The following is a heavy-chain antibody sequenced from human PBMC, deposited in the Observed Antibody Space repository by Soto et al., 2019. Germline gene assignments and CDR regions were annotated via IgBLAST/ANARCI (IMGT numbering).Heavy chain of an antibody. CDR3: AKAPQYSSSSLLDY. CDR1: GVSITPYY. CDR2: VYHTGNT. Sequence: SETLSLTCTVSGVSITPYYWTWIRHPPGKGLEWIGYVYHTGNTYYNPSLKSRVTISLDTSKNQVSLRLKSVTAADTAVYYCAKAPQYSSSSLLDYWGQGTLVTVSS. D-gene: IGHD6-6*01. V-gene: IGHV4-59*01. J-gene: IGHJ4*02.